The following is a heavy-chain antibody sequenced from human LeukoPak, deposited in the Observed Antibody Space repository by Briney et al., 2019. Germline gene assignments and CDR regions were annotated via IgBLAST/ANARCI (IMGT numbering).Heavy chain of an antibody. J-gene: IGHJ5*02. CDR3: AMLPDIVVVPAANH. Sequence: PGGSLRLSCAASGFTFDDYAMHWVRQAPGKGLERVSGISWNSGSIGYADSVKGRFTISRDNAKNSLYLQMNSLRAEDTALYYCAMLPDIVVVPAANHWGQGTLVTVSS. V-gene: IGHV3-9*01. CDR1: GFTFDDYA. CDR2: ISWNSGSI. D-gene: IGHD2-2*01.